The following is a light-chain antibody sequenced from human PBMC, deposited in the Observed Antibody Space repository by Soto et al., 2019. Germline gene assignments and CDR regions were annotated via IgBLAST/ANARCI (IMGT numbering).Light chain of an antibody. CDR2: AAS. CDR1: QGINSY. V-gene: IGKV1-9*01. CDR3: QQLNDYPIT. J-gene: IGKJ5*01. Sequence: IQLTQSPSSLSASVGDRVTITCRASQGINSYLAWYQQKPGKAPNLLISAASTLQSRVPSRFSGSGSGTEFSLTISSLQPEDYATYYCQQLNDYPITFGQGTRLEIK.